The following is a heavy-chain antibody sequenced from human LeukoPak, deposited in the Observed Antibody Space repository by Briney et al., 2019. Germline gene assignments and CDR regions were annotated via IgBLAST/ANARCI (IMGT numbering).Heavy chain of an antibody. D-gene: IGHD3-22*01. V-gene: IGHV4-34*01. CDR3: ARQSGRYYDSSGVFDY. Sequence: SETLSLTCAVYGGSFSGYYWSWIRQPPGKGLEWFGETNHSGSTNYNPSLKSRVTISVDTSKNQFSLKLSSVTAADTAVYYCARQSGRYYDSSGVFDYWGQGTLVTVSS. CDR1: GGSFSGYY. CDR2: TNHSGST. J-gene: IGHJ4*02.